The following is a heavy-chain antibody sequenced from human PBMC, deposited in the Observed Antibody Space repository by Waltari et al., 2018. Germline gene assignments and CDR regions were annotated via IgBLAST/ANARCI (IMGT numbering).Heavy chain of an antibody. V-gene: IGHV3-30*02. CDR2: IRYDGSNK. CDR1: GFTFSSYG. CDR3: AKEYCGGDCYSLHY. D-gene: IGHD2-21*01. J-gene: IGHJ4*02. Sequence: QVQLVESGGGVVQPGGSLRLSCAASGFTFSSYGRHWVRQAPGKGLEWVAFIRYDGSNKYYADSVKGRFTISRDNSKNTLYLQMNSLRAEDTAVYYCAKEYCGGDCYSLHYWGQGTLVTVSS.